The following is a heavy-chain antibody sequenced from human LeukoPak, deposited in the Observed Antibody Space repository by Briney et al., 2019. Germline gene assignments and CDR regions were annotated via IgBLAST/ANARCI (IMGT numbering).Heavy chain of an antibody. D-gene: IGHD6-6*01. CDR1: GGSISSGGYY. CDR2: IYYSGST. J-gene: IGHJ4*02. Sequence: SETLSLTCTVSGGSISSGGYYWSWIRQHPGKGLEWIGYIYYSGSTYYNPSLKSRVTISVDTSKNQLSLKLSSVTAADTAVYYCARVMVYSSSSHFDYWGQGTLVTVSS. V-gene: IGHV4-31*03. CDR3: ARVMVYSSSSHFDY.